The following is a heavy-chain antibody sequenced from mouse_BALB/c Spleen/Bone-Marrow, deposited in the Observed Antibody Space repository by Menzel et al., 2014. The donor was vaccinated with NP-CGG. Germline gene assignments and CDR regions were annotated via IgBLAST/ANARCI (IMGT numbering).Heavy chain of an antibody. CDR3: ARDVGYGCYFSY. J-gene: IGHJ3*01. V-gene: IGHV7-1*02. CDR1: GFTFSAFY. D-gene: IGHD2-10*02. Sequence: EVKLVESGGGLVQPGGSLRLSCATSGFTFSAFYMEWVRQPPGKRLEWIAVSRNKAKDYTTEYSASVKGRFIVSRDTSQSILYLQMNALRAEDTAIYYCARDVGYGCYFSYWGQGTLVTVSS. CDR2: SRNKAKDYTT.